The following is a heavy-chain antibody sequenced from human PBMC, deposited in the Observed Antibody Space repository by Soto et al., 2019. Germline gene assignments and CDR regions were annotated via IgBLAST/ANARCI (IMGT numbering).Heavy chain of an antibody. J-gene: IGHJ5*02. V-gene: IGHV4-39*01. D-gene: IGHD2-15*01. Sequence: QLQLQESGPGLVKPSETLSLTCTVSGGSISSSSYYWGWIRQPPGKGLEWIGSIYYSGSTYYNPSLKSRVTISVDTSKNQFSLKLSSVTAADTAVYYCARQGIVDGGWFDPWGQGTLVTVSS. CDR2: IYYSGST. CDR3: ARQGIVDGGWFDP. CDR1: GGSISSSSYY.